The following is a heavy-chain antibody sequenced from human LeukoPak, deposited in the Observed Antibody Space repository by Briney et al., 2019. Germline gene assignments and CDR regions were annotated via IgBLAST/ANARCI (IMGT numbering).Heavy chain of an antibody. CDR3: TTGFSPDAFDI. CDR1: VFTLSKAW. D-gene: IGHD3-10*01. Sequence: GCLPLSCPASVFTLSKAWMSWVRQAPGEGREWVGRIKSKTDGGTTDYAAPVKGRFTISRDDSKNTLYLQMNSLKTEDTAVYYCTTGFSPDAFDIWGQGIMVTVSS. V-gene: IGHV3-15*01. J-gene: IGHJ3*02. CDR2: IKSKTDGGTT.